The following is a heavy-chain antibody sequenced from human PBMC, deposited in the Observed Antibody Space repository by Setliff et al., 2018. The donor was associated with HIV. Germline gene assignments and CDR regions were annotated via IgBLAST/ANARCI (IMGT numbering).Heavy chain of an antibody. V-gene: IGHV4-30-4*08. J-gene: IGHJ3*01. CDR2: ITYSGSA. CDR3: ARARITMTGGRLEPYAFDR. CDR1: GGSISSDDYY. Sequence: SETLSLTCTVSGGSISSDDYYWNWIRQPPGKGLEWIGYITYSGSAYYNPSLESRVTMSVDTSKNQLSLKLRSVTAADTAVYYCARARITMTGGRLEPYAFDRWGQGTKVTVSS. D-gene: IGHD3-22*01.